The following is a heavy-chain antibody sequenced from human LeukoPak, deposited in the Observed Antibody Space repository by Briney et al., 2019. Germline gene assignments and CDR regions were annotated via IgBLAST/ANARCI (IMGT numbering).Heavy chain of an antibody. CDR1: GGSFSGYY. CDR2: INHSGST. CDR3: ARGGGDLGWFDP. D-gene: IGHD3-16*01. V-gene: IGHV4-34*01. J-gene: IGHJ5*02. Sequence: PSETLSLTCAVYGGSFSGYYWSWIRQPPGKGLEWIGEINHSGSTNYNPSLKSRVTISVDTPKIQFSLKLSSVTAADTAVYYCARGGGDLGWFDPWGQGTLVTVSS.